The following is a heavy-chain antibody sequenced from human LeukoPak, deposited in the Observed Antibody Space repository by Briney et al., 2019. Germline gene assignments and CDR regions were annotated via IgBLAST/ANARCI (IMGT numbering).Heavy chain of an antibody. CDR3: ATGERLVPAAMWFDY. Sequence: ALVKVSCKASGYTFTDYYMHWVRQAPGQGLEWMGWINPKSGGGSYAQRFQGRVTMTRDTSISTAYMELSRLRSDDTAVYYCATGERLVPAAMWFDYWGQGTLVTVSS. CDR2: INPKSGGG. CDR1: GYTFTDYY. D-gene: IGHD2-2*01. J-gene: IGHJ4*02. V-gene: IGHV1-2*02.